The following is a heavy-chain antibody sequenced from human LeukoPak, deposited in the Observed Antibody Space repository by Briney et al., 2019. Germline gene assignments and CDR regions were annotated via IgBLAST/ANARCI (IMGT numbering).Heavy chain of an antibody. Sequence: PSETLSLTCTVSGGSFSNYYWNWIRQPPGKGLEWIGYLYYSGDTHYNPSLKSRVTISVDTSKNQFSLSLSSVTAADTAVYYCASSHPLGSNNDYFTPFDYWGLGTLVTVSS. J-gene: IGHJ4*02. CDR2: LYYSGDT. D-gene: IGHD3-16*01. CDR1: GGSFSNYY. CDR3: ASSHPLGSNNDYFTPFDY. V-gene: IGHV4-59*01.